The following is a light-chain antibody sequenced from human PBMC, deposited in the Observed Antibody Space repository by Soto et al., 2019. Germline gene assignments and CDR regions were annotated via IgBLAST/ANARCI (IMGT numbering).Light chain of an antibody. V-gene: IGLV3-1*01. Sequence: SYELTQPPSVSVSPGQTASITCSGDNLGDKYACWYQQKPGQSPVLVIYEDTKRPSAIPERFSGSNSGNTATLTISGTQALDEADYYCQAWDSNTVVFGGGTKLTVL. CDR1: NLGDKY. CDR2: EDT. J-gene: IGLJ2*01. CDR3: QAWDSNTVV.